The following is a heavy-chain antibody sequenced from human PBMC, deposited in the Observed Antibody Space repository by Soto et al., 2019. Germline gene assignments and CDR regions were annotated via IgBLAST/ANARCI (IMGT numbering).Heavy chain of an antibody. D-gene: IGHD2-15*01. CDR2: ISTYNGNT. Sequence: QVQLVQSGAEVKKPGASVRVSCKASGYSFTTYAISWVRQAPGQGLEWMGWISTYNGNTNYAQKLQDRVTMTTDTSTSTAYMELRSLRSDDAAVYYCARGEYCGGGSCYARSFDYWGQGTLVTVSS. CDR3: ARGEYCGGGSCYARSFDY. J-gene: IGHJ4*02. CDR1: GYSFTTYA. V-gene: IGHV1-18*01.